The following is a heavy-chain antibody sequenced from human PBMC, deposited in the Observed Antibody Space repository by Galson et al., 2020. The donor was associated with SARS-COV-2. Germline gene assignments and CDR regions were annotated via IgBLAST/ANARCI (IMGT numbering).Heavy chain of an antibody. CDR1: GFIFSDYA. CDR2: ISSNVGTS. J-gene: IGHJ5*02. Sequence: GESLKISCSASGFIFSDYAMHWVRQAPGKGLEYVSAISSNVGTSFYADSVNGRFTMSRDNSKNMFYLQMTALRLEDTAFYYCLSYSSTRQNHWGQGTLVTVSS. D-gene: IGHD2-2*01. V-gene: IGHV3-64D*06. CDR3: LSYSSTRQNH.